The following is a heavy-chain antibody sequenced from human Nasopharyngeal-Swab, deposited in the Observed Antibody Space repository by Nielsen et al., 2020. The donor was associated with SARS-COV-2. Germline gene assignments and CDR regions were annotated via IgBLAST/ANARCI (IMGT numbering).Heavy chain of an antibody. Sequence: GGSLRLSCAASGFTFSSYSMNWVRQAPGKGLEWVSSISSSSSYIYYADSVKGRFTISRDNAKNSLYLQMNSLRAEDTAVYYCARDWGIQLWLFDYWGQGTLVTVSS. CDR3: ARDWGIQLWLFDY. CDR2: ISSSSSYI. D-gene: IGHD5-18*01. V-gene: IGHV3-21*01. J-gene: IGHJ4*02. CDR1: GFTFSSYS.